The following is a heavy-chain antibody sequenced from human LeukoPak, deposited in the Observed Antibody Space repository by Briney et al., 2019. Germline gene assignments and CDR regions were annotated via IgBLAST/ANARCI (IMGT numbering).Heavy chain of an antibody. V-gene: IGHV3-21*01. J-gene: IGHJ6*02. CDR1: GFTFSSYS. CDR3: ARDRPVLVVVPAAPELNYYYYYGMDV. Sequence: PGGSLRLPCTASGFTFSSYSLNWVRQAPGKGLEWVSSVSTGSNYIYYADSVKGRFTISRDNDKNSLYLQMNSLRVEDTAVYYCARDRPVLVVVPAAPELNYYYYYGMDVWGQGTTVTVSS. CDR2: VSTGSNYI. D-gene: IGHD2-2*01.